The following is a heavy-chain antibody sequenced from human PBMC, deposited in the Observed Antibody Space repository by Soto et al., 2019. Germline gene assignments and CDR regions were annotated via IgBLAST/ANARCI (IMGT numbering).Heavy chain of an antibody. V-gene: IGHV1-3*01. D-gene: IGHD6-19*01. Sequence: VKVSCKASGYTFTSYAMHWVRQAPGQRLEWMGWINAGNGNTKYSQKFQGRVTITRDTSATTAYMELSSLRSEDTAVYYCARDLSGGIAVAGTDNMDYYYGMDVWGQGTTVTVSS. CDR2: INAGNGNT. CDR3: ARDLSGGIAVAGTDNMDYYYGMDV. J-gene: IGHJ6*02. CDR1: GYTFTSYA.